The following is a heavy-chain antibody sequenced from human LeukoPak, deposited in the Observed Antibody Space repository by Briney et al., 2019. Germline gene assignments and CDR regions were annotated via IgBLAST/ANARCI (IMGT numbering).Heavy chain of an antibody. CDR2: IYYSGST. V-gene: IGHV4-39*07. J-gene: IGHJ4*02. Sequence: PSETLSLTCTVSGGSISSSSYYWGWIRQPPGKGLEWIGSIYYSGSTYYNPSLKSRVTISVDTSKNQFSLKLSSVTAADTAVYYCAREEMATIYWGQGTLVTVSS. D-gene: IGHD5-24*01. CDR1: GGSISSSSYY. CDR3: AREEMATIY.